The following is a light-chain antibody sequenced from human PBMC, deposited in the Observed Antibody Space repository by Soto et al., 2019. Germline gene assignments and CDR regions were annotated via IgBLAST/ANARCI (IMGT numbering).Light chain of an antibody. J-gene: IGKJ2*01. CDR2: DAS. CDR3: QQYNSYSGYT. V-gene: IGKV1-5*01. Sequence: DIQMTQSPSTLSASVGDRVTITCRASQSISSWLAWYQQKPGKAPKLLIYDASSLESGVPSRFSGSGSGTEFTLTIRSLQPDDFAPYYCQQYNSYSGYTFGQGTKLEIK. CDR1: QSISSW.